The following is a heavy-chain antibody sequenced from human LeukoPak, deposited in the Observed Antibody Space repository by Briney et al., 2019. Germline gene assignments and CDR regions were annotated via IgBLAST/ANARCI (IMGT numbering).Heavy chain of an antibody. J-gene: IGHJ6*03. CDR2: IIPIFGTA. D-gene: IGHD6-19*01. CDR3: ARRAVDNSYYYYMDV. Sequence: SVKVSCKASGGTFSSYAISWVRQAPGQGLEWMGGIIPIFGTANYAQKFQGRVTITRNTSISTAYMEVSSLRYEDTAVYYCARRAVDNSYYYYMDVWGKGTTVTVSS. CDR1: GGTFSSYA. V-gene: IGHV1-69*05.